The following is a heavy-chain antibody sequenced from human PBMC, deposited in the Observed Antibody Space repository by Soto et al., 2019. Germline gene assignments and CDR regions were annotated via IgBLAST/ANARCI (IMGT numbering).Heavy chain of an antibody. J-gene: IGHJ6*02. V-gene: IGHV4-39*01. D-gene: IGHD3-10*01. CDR1: GGSISSSSYY. Sequence: SETLSLTCTVSGGSISSSSYYWGWIRQPPGKGLEWIGSIYYSGSTYYNPSLKSRVTISVDTSKNQFSLKLSSVTAADTAVYYCASRTPGSGSYYPSYRLDYYYYYGMDVWGQGTTVTVSS. CDR3: ASRTPGSGSYYPSYRLDYYYYYGMDV. CDR2: IYYSGST.